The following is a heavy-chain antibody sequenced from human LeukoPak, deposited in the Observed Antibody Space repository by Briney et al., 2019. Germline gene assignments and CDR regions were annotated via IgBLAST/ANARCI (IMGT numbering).Heavy chain of an antibody. J-gene: IGHJ6*02. CDR2: IYYSGST. CDR1: GGSISSSSYY. Sequence: PSETLSLTCTVSGGSISSSSYYWGWIRQPPGEGLEWIGSIYYSGSTYYNPSLKSRVTISVDTSKNQFSLKLSSVTAADTAVYYCASKQGFGEFPYYYYGMDVWGQGTTVTVSS. CDR3: ASKQGFGEFPYYYYGMDV. V-gene: IGHV4-39*01. D-gene: IGHD3-10*01.